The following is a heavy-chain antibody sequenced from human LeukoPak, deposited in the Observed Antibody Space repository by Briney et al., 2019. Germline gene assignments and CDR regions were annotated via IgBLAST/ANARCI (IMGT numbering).Heavy chain of an antibody. D-gene: IGHD1-26*01. CDR2: ISYDGSNK. J-gene: IGHJ6*03. CDR3: AKDHGAYYYMDV. V-gene: IGHV3-30*18. Sequence: GGSLRLSCAASGFTFSSYGMHWVRQAPGKGLEWVAVISYDGSNKYYADSVKGRFTISRDNSKNTLYLQMNSLRAEDTAVYYCAKDHGAYYYMDVWGKGTTVTVSS. CDR1: GFTFSSYG.